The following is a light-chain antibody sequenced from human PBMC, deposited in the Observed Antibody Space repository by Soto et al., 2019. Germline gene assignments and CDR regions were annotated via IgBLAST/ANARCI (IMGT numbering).Light chain of an antibody. CDR1: QGIRND. CDR2: AAS. Sequence: AIQMTQSPSSLSASVGDRVTITCRASQGIRNDLGWYQQKPGKVPKLLIFAASTLQSGVPSRFSGSGSGTDFTLTISSLQPEDFATYYCLQDYNYPFTFGGGITVQIK. CDR3: LQDYNYPFT. V-gene: IGKV1-6*01. J-gene: IGKJ4*01.